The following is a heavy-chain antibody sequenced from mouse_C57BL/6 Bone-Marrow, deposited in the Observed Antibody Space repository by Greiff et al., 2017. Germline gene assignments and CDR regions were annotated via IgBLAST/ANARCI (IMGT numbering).Heavy chain of an antibody. CDR2: IDPSDSYT. J-gene: IGHJ2*01. Sequence: VQLQQPGAELVMPGASVKLSCKASGYTFTSYWMHWVKQRPGQGLEWIGEIDPSDSYTNYNQKFKGKSTLTVDKSSSTAYMQLSSLTSEDSAVYYCARLGIRTTVDYWGQGTTLTVSS. V-gene: IGHV1-69*01. CDR3: ARLGIRTTVDY. D-gene: IGHD1-1*01. CDR1: GYTFTSYW.